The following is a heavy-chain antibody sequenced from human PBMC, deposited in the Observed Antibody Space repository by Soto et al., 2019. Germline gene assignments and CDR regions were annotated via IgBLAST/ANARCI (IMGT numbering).Heavy chain of an antibody. CDR2: IKSKYDGGTP. J-gene: IGHJ4*02. D-gene: IGHD3-10*01. V-gene: IGHV3-15*07. CDR1: WVTIGNPW. Sequence: GGFLRLPNAASWVTIGNPWRHWVRQVPGKGLEWVGRIKSKYDGGTPDYAAPVKGRFTISRDDSKTTVYLQMNSLKTEDTAIYYCSTGGYYFDYWGQGTLVIVSS. CDR3: STGGYYFDY.